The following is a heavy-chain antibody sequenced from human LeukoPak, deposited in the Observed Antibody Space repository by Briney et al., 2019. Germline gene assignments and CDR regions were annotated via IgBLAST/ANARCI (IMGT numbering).Heavy chain of an antibody. Sequence: ASVKVSCKASGGTFSSYAISWVRQAPGQGLEWMGGIIPIFGTANYAQKFQGRVTITADESTSTAYMELSSLRSEDTAVYYCAREERGNYYSRHSALDIWGQGTMVTVSS. D-gene: IGHD1-26*01. CDR3: AREERGNYYSRHSALDI. J-gene: IGHJ3*02. CDR2: IIPIFGTA. CDR1: GGTFSSYA. V-gene: IGHV1-69*13.